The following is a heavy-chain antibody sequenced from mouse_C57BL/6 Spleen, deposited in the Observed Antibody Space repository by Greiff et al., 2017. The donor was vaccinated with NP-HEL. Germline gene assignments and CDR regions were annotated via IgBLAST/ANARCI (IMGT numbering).Heavy chain of an antibody. CDR3: ARWRGSYAMDY. CDR1: GYTFTSYW. Sequence: QVQLQQPGAELVKPGASVKLSCKASGYTFTSYWMHWVKQRPGRGLEWIGSIDPNSGGTKYNEKFKSKATLTVDKSSSTAYMQLSSLTSEDSAVYYCARWRGSYAMDYWGQGTSVTVSS. J-gene: IGHJ4*01. CDR2: IDPNSGGT. V-gene: IGHV1-72*01.